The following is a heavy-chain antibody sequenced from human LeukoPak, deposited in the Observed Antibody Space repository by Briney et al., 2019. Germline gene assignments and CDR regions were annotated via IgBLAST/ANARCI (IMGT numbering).Heavy chain of an antibody. Sequence: ASVKVSCKVSGYTLTELSMHWVRQAPGKGLEWMGGFDPEDGETIYAQKFQGRVTMTEDTSTDTAYVELSSLRSEDTAVYYCATGYLVCASCSNYFDYWGQGTLVTVSS. V-gene: IGHV1-24*01. D-gene: IGHD2-2*01. J-gene: IGHJ4*02. CDR1: GYTLTELS. CDR3: ATGYLVCASCSNYFDY. CDR2: FDPEDGET.